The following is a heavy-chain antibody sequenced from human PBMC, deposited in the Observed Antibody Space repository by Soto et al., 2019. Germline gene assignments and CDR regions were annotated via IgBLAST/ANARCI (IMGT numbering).Heavy chain of an antibody. D-gene: IGHD3-10*01. J-gene: IGHJ4*02. CDR1: GFTFSNAW. CDR2: IKSKTARGTT. Sequence: SGFTFSNAWMNWVRQAPGKGLEWVGRIKSKTARGTTDYAAPVKGRFTAYMELSSLRSEDTAVYYCAREGYYGGNLDYWGQGTLVTVSS. V-gene: IGHV3-15*07. CDR3: LDY.